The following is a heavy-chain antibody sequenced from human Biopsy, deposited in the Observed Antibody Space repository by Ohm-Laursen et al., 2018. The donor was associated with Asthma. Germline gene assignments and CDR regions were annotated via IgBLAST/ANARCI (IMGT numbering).Heavy chain of an antibody. D-gene: IGHD3-3*01. CDR2: ISYDGSNK. J-gene: IGHJ4*02. V-gene: IGHV3-30*03. Sequence: LSLTCAASGFTFSSYGMHWVRQAPGKGLEWVAVISYDGSNKYYADSVKGRFTTSRDNSKNTLYLQMSSLRAEDTAVYYCASQSSGPDFWSGYYYFDYWGQGTLVTVSS. CDR3: ASQSSGPDFWSGYYYFDY. CDR1: GFTFSSYG.